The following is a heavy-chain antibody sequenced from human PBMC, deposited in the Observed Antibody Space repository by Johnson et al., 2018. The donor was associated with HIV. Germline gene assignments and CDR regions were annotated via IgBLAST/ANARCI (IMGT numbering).Heavy chain of an antibody. J-gene: IGHJ3*02. Sequence: VQLVESGGGLVKPGGSLRLSCAASGFTVSSNYMSWVRQAPGKGLEWVSVIYSGGDTYYADCVKGRFTISRDNSMHTMYLQMNSLRAEDTAVYYCAGQVRAFDIWGQGTMVTVSS. CDR3: AGQVRAFDI. D-gene: IGHD6-19*01. CDR1: GFTVSSNY. CDR2: IYSGGDT. V-gene: IGHV3-66*02.